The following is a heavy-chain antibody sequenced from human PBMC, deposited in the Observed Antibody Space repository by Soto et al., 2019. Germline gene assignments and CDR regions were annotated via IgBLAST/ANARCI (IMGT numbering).Heavy chain of an antibody. V-gene: IGHV4-31*03. Sequence: SETLSLTCTVSGGSISSGGYYWSWILQHPGKGLEWIGYIYYSGSTYYNPSLKSRVTISVDTSKNQFSLKLSSVTAADTAVYYCAREGFGYCSSTSCYGVDYWGQGTLVTVSS. CDR2: IYYSGST. CDR1: GGSISSGGYY. CDR3: AREGFGYCSSTSCYGVDY. J-gene: IGHJ4*02. D-gene: IGHD2-2*01.